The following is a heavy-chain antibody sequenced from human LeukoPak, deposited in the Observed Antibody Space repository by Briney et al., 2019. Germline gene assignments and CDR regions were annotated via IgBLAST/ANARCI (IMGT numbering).Heavy chain of an antibody. V-gene: IGHV3-23*01. D-gene: IGHD1-26*01. CDR2: ISGSGGST. CDR3: AKAHVGATLKSPLGY. Sequence: GGSLRLSCAASGFTFSTYAMSWVRQAPGKGLEWVSAISGSGGSTYYADSVKGRFTISRDNSKNTLYLQMNRLRAEDTAVYYCAKAHVGATLKSPLGYWGQGTLVTVSS. CDR1: GFTFSTYA. J-gene: IGHJ4*02.